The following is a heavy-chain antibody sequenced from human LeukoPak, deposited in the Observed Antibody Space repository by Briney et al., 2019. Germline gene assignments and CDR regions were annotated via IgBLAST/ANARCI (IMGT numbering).Heavy chain of an antibody. D-gene: IGHD6-13*01. CDR3: ASQYSSRLNDAFDI. Sequence: SVKVSCKASGGTFSSYAISWMRQAPGQGLEWMGRIIPILGIANYAQKFQGRVTITADKSTSTAYMELSSLRSEDTAVYYCASQYSSRLNDAFDIWGQGTMVTVSS. CDR2: IIPILGIA. V-gene: IGHV1-69*04. CDR1: GGTFSSYA. J-gene: IGHJ3*02.